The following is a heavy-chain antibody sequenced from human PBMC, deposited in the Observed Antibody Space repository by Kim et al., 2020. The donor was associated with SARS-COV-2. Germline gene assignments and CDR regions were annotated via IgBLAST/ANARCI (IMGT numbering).Heavy chain of an antibody. J-gene: IGHJ6*02. CDR3: ARDRAGNYYYGMDV. D-gene: IGHD6-13*01. V-gene: IGHV3-30*01. Sequence: ADSVKGRFTISRDNSKNPLYLQMNSLRAEDTPVYYCARDRAGNYYYGMDVWGQGTTVTVSS.